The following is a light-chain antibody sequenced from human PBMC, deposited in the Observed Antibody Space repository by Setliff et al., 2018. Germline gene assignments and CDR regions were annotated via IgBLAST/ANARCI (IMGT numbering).Light chain of an antibody. CDR3: SSYAGSSTLYV. Sequence: QSALTQPRSVSGSPGQSVTISCTGTSSDVGAYNYVSWYQHHPGKVPKLMIFDVSNRPSGVSNRFSGSKSGNTASLTISGLQAEDEADYYCSSYAGSSTLYVFGTGTKSPS. J-gene: IGLJ1*01. CDR2: DVS. V-gene: IGLV2-14*03. CDR1: SSDVGAYNY.